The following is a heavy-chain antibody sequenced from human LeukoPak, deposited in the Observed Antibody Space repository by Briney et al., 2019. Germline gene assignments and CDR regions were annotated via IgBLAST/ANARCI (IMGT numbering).Heavy chain of an antibody. J-gene: IGHJ4*02. CDR1: GFTFSSYA. V-gene: IGHV3-23*01. CDR3: ARDLGTRRQWELLTDY. D-gene: IGHD1-26*01. CDR2: ISGSGGST. Sequence: PGGSLRLSCAASGFTFSSYAMSWVRQAPGKGLEWVSAISGSGGSTYYADSVKGRFTISRDNSKNTLYLQMNSLRAEDTAVYYCARDLGTRRQWELLTDYWGQGTLVTVSS.